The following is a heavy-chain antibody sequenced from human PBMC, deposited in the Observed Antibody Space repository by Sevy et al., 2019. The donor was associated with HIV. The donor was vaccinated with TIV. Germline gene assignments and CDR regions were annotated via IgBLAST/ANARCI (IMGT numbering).Heavy chain of an antibody. Sequence: GGSLRLSCAASGFTFTYAWMTWVRQAPGKGLEWVGRIKNRADGGTTDLAAPVKGRFTISRDDSNNTLYLQMNSLRSEDTGVYYCSTDPIILLLVTDGKDVWGQGTTVTVSS. CDR1: GFTFTYAW. CDR3: STDPIILLLVTDGKDV. J-gene: IGHJ6*02. V-gene: IGHV3-15*01. CDR2: IKNRADGGTT. D-gene: IGHD2-8*01.